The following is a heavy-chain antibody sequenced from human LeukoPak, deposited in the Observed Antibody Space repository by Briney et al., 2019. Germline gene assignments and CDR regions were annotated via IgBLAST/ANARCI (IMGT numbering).Heavy chain of an antibody. D-gene: IGHD1-1*01. CDR3: ARLATEGTFDY. V-gene: IGHV5-51*01. J-gene: IGHJ4*02. Sequence: GESLKISCKGSGYSFTSYWIGWVRQMPGKGLEWMGIIYPPDSDTRNSPSFSGQVTISADKSTSTAYLQWSSLKASDSAMYYCARLATEGTFDYWGQGTLVTVSS. CDR2: IYPPDSDT. CDR1: GYSFTSYW.